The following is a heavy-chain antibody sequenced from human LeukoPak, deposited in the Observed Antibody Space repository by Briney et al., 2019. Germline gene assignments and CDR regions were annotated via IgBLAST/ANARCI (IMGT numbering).Heavy chain of an antibody. V-gene: IGHV4-59*01. J-gene: IGHJ6*02. CDR1: SGSISTYH. Sequence: SETLSLTCSVSSGSISTYHWSWIRQPPGKGLEWIGYIYYTGSTNYNPSLRSRVTMSVHTSKKQISLNLSSVTAADTAVYYCARANYDYFYGMDVWGQGTTVTVSS. CDR2: IYYTGST. CDR3: ARANYDYFYGMDV.